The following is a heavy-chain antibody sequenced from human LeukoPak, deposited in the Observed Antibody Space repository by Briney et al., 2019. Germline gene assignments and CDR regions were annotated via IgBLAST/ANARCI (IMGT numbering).Heavy chain of an antibody. CDR3: ARDDPVLKAFDI. J-gene: IGHJ3*02. CDR2: ISGSSVTT. Sequence: GGTLRLSCAASGFTFRSYVMSWVRQAPGKGLEWVSTISGSSVTTYYADSVKGRFTISRDNAKNSLYLQMNSLRAEDTAVYYCARDDPVLKAFDIWGQGTMVTVSS. CDR1: GFTFRSYV. D-gene: IGHD2-8*01. V-gene: IGHV3-48*04.